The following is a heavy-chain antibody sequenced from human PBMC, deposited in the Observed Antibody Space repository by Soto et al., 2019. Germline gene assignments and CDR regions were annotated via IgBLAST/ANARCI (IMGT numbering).Heavy chain of an antibody. D-gene: IGHD5-12*01. J-gene: IGHJ5*02. CDR2: INPNSGGT. CDR1: GYTFTGYY. Sequence: ASVKVSCKASGYTFTGYYMHWVRQAPGQGLEWMGWINPNSGGTNYAQKFQGWVTMTRDTSISTAYMELSRLRSDDTAVYYCARSQYAVATRWLDPWGQGTLVTVSS. CDR3: ARSQYAVATRWLDP. V-gene: IGHV1-2*04.